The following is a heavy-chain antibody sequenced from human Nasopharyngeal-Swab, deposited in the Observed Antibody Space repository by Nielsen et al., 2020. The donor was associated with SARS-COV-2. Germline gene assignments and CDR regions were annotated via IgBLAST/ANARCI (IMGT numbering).Heavy chain of an antibody. CDR1: GGSISSYY. CDR3: ARGGRQWLVLQPVYYFDY. V-gene: IGHV4-34*01. J-gene: IGHJ4*02. Sequence: SETLSLTCTVSGGSISSYYWSWIRQPPGKGLEWIGEINHSGRTNYNPSLKNRVTISVDTSKNQFSLKLSSVTAADTAVYYCARGGRQWLVLQPVYYFDYWGQGTLVTVSS. CDR2: INHSGRT. D-gene: IGHD6-19*01.